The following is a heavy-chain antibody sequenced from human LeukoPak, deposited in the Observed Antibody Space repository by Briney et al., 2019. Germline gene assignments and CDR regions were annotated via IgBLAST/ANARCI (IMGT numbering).Heavy chain of an antibody. V-gene: IGHV3-66*02. CDR1: GFTVSSNY. J-gene: IGHJ5*02. CDR3: ARSSGYWDWFDP. Sequence: GGSLRLSCAASGFTVSSNYMSWVRQAPGKGLEWVSVIYSGGSTYYADSVKGRFTISRDNSKNTLYLQMNSLRAEDTAVYYCARSSGYWDWFDPWGQGTLVIVSS. D-gene: IGHD3-22*01. CDR2: IYSGGST.